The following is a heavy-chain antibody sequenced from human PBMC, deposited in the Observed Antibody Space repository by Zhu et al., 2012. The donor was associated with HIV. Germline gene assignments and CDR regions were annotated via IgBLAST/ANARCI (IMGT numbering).Heavy chain of an antibody. D-gene: IGHD3-16*01. V-gene: IGHV4-34*01. CDR3: ARRSTFFDSIPYYFDY. CDR1: GGSFSGYY. Sequence: QVQLQQWGAGLLKPSETLSLTCAVYGGSFSGYYWSWIRQPPGKGLEWIGEINHSGSTNYNPSLKSRVTISVDTSKNQFSLKLSSVTAADTAVYYCARRSTFFDSIPYYFDYWGQGTLVTVS. CDR2: INHSGST. J-gene: IGHJ4*02.